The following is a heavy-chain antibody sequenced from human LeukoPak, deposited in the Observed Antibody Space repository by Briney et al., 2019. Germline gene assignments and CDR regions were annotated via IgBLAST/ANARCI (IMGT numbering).Heavy chain of an antibody. J-gene: IGHJ4*02. Sequence: SETLSLTCTVSGGSLRSSGHWWVWIRQPPGKGLEWIGSIHYSGKVYYNASLKSRVTTSVDTSTDQFSLRLSSATAADTAIYYCARQSGDQSSAWYFDAWGQGTLVTVSS. CDR2: IHYSGKV. V-gene: IGHV4-39*01. CDR1: GGSLRSSGHW. CDR3: ARQSGDQSSAWYFDA. D-gene: IGHD6-19*01.